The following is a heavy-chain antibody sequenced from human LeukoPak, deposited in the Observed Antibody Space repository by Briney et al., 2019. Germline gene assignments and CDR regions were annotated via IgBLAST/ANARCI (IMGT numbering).Heavy chain of an antibody. CDR2: IWTSGIT. Sequence: SETLSLTCTVSGGFISGHYWSWIRQSPGRGLEWIGNIWTSGITKYNPSLNSRVTILIDTSKSQVYLKVRSMTAADTAVYYCARQAQDGTDNYFDPWGQGTLVTVSS. CDR1: GGFISGHY. CDR3: ARQAQDGTDNYFDP. V-gene: IGHV4-4*09. D-gene: IGHD1-14*01. J-gene: IGHJ5*02.